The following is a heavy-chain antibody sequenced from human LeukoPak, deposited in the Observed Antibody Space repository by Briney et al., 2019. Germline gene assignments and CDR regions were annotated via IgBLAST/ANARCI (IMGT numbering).Heavy chain of an antibody. CDR3: AKVTSSSWYDPSWFDP. D-gene: IGHD6-13*01. CDR2: ISWNSGSI. CDR1: GFTFDDYA. J-gene: IGHJ5*02. Sequence: GGSLRLSCAASGFTFDDYAMPWVRQAPGKGLEWVSGISWNSGSIGYADSVKGRFTISRDNAKNSLYLQMNSLRAEDTALYYCAKVTSSSWYDPSWFDPWGQGTLVTVSS. V-gene: IGHV3-9*01.